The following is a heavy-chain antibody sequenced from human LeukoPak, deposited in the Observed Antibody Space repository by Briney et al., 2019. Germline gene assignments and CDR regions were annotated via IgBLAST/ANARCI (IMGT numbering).Heavy chain of an antibody. CDR3: AKVWVTTLAFDY. Sequence: PGGSLRPSCAASRFTFGNYAMSWVRQAPGKGLEWVSAISGGGGTYYADSVKGRFTISRDNSKNTLYLQMRSLRAEDTAVYYCAKVWVTTLAFDYWGQGTLVTVSS. D-gene: IGHD4-23*01. CDR1: RFTFGNYA. V-gene: IGHV3-23*01. CDR2: ISGGGGT. J-gene: IGHJ4*02.